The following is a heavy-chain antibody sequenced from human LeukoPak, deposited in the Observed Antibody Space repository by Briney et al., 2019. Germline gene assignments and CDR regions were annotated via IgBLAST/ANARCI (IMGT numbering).Heavy chain of an antibody. Sequence: PGGSLRLSCAASGFTFSSFEMNWVRQAPGKGLDWVSYISSSGRTTYYADSVKGRFTISRDNSKNTLYLQMNSLRAEDTAVYSCVKDSRTLTGTTRYFDYWGQGTLVTVSS. J-gene: IGHJ4*02. CDR3: VKDSRTLTGTTRYFDY. CDR2: ISSSGRTT. V-gene: IGHV3-48*03. CDR1: GFTFSSFE. D-gene: IGHD1-20*01.